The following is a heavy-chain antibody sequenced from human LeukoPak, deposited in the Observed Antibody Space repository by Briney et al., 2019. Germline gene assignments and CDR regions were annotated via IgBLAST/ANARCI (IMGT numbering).Heavy chain of an antibody. V-gene: IGHV4-31*03. Sequence: SETLSLTCTVSGGSISSGGYYWSWIRQHPGKGLEWIGYIYYSGSTYYNPSLKSRVTISVDTSKNQFSLKLSSVTAADTAVYYCARVGVMITFGGVIVHNWFDPWGQGTLVTVSS. CDR3: ARVGVMITFGGVIVHNWFDP. CDR2: IYYSGST. CDR1: GGSISSGGYY. J-gene: IGHJ5*02. D-gene: IGHD3-16*02.